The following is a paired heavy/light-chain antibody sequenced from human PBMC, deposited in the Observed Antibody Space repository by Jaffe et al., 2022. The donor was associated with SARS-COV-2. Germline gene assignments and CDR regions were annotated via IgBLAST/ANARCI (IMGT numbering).Heavy chain of an antibody. CDR2: VSNDGSYE. Sequence: QVQLVESGEGVVQPGRSLRLSCAASGFTFSNNDMHWVRQAPGRGLEWAAVVSNDGSYEYYADSVKGRFTISRDNSKNTLYLQMNSLRAEDTAVYYCVKGINRGHDYSLYWGQGTLVTVSS. J-gene: IGHJ4*02. V-gene: IGHV3-30*18. CDR1: GFTFSNND. D-gene: IGHD5-12*01. CDR3: VKGINRGHDYSLY.
Light chain of an antibody. V-gene: IGKV1-16*02. J-gene: IGKJ1*01. Sequence: DIQMTQSPSSLSASVGDRVTITCRASQGIGNYLAWFQQKPGKAPKSLIYAAFTLQSGVPSKFSGSGSGTDFTLTISSLQPEDFATYYCQQYGTYPWTFGQGTKVEIK. CDR1: QGIGNY. CDR3: QQYGTYPWT. CDR2: AAF.